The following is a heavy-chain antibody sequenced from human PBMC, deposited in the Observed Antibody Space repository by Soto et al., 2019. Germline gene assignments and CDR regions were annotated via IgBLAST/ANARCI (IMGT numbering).Heavy chain of an antibody. CDR3: ARIVVVPAAIRVTGSLGYYYGMDV. Sequence: PSETLSLTCTVSSGSISSGGYYWSWIRQHPGKGLEWIGYIYYSGSTYYNPSLKSRVTISVDTSKNQFSLKLSSVTAADTAVYYCARIVVVPAAIRVTGSLGYYYGMDVWGQGTTVTVSS. CDR1: SGSISSGGYY. D-gene: IGHD2-2*02. CDR2: IYYSGST. V-gene: IGHV4-31*03. J-gene: IGHJ6*02.